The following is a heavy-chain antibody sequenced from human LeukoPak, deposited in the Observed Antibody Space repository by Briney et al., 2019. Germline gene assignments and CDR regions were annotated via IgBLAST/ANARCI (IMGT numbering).Heavy chain of an antibody. D-gene: IGHD3-10*01. J-gene: IGHJ4*02. Sequence: SETLSLTCTVSGGFISGSHYYWAWIRQPPGKGLEWIGMINYSGNRYYNPSLKSRVTISVDTSKNQFSLKLSSVTAADTAVYYCAGQGRPGFASGYWGQGTLVTVSS. CDR1: GGFISGSHYY. V-gene: IGHV4-39*01. CDR3: AGQGRPGFASGY. CDR2: INYSGNR.